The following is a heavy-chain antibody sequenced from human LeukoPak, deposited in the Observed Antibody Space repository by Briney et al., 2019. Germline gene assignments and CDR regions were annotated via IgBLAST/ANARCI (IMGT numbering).Heavy chain of an antibody. CDR1: GGTFSSYA. CDR2: IIPIFGTA. CDR3: ASYYGGYGITYYFDY. Sequence: SVKVSCKASGGTFSSYAISWVRQAPGQGLEWMGGIIPIFGTANYAQKFQGRVTITADESTSTAYMELSSLRSEDTAVYYCASYYGGYGITYYFDYWGQGTLVTVSS. D-gene: IGHD4-17*01. J-gene: IGHJ4*02. V-gene: IGHV1-69*01.